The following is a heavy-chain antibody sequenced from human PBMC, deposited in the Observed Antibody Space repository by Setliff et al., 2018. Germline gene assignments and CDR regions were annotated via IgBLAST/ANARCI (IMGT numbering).Heavy chain of an antibody. CDR2: ISYSGRT. Sequence: SETLSLTCAVSGGSISTDPYFWTWIRQHPVKGLEWIGYISYSGRTSYNPSLYSRITVSLDRSKNQFSLQLTSVTAADTAMYYCVRVAYPNGGSCRYFDNWGQGTLVTVSS. J-gene: IGHJ4*02. V-gene: IGHV4-31*11. CDR1: GGSISTDPYF. CDR3: VRVAYPNGGSCRYFDN. D-gene: IGHD2-15*01.